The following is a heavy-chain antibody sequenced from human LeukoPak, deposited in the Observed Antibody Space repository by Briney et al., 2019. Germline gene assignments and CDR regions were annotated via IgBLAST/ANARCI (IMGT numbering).Heavy chain of an antibody. CDR3: AREGGIAALNWFDP. Sequence: GASVKVSCKASGYTFTTYGINWVRQAPGQGLEWMGGIIPIFGTANYAQKFQGRVTITTDESTSTAYMELSSLRSEDTAVYYCAREGGIAALNWFDPWGQGTLVTVSS. CDR2: IIPIFGTA. V-gene: IGHV1-69*05. J-gene: IGHJ5*02. CDR1: GYTFTTYG. D-gene: IGHD6-13*01.